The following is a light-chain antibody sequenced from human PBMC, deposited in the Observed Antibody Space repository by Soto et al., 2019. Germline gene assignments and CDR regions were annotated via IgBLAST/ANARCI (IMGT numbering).Light chain of an antibody. V-gene: IGLV2-8*01. CDR1: SSDVGGYDY. J-gene: IGLJ1*01. Sequence: QSVLTQPPSASGSPGQSVTISCTGTSSDVGGYDYVSWHQHHPGKAPKLMLYDVSKRPSGVPDRFSGSKSGNTASLTVSGLQAEEEADYYRSSYAGSNTFVFGTGTNFTVL. CDR2: DVS. CDR3: SSYAGSNTFV.